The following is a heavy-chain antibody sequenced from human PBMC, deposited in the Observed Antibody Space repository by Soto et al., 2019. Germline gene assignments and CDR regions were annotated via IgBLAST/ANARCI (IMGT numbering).Heavy chain of an antibody. V-gene: IGHV4-39*01. CDR2: IYYSGST. Sequence: SETLSLTCIFSGGSISSSSYFWGWIRQPPGKGLEWIGSIYYSGSTYYNPSLKSRVTVSVDTSKNQFSLKLSSVTAADTAVYYCARHPSDFWFDPWGQGTLVT. J-gene: IGHJ5*02. D-gene: IGHD2-21*02. CDR3: ARHPSDFWFDP. CDR1: GGSISSSSYF.